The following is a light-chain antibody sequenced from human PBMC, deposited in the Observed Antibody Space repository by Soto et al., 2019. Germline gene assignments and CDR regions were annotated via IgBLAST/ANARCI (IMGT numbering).Light chain of an antibody. J-gene: IGLJ1*01. CDR3: SSYTGSSTYA. Sequence: QSVLTQRASVSGSPGQSITIYCTGTSSDVGGYNYVSWYQQHPGKAPKLMIYDVSNRPSGISNRFSGSKSGNTASLTISGLQAEDEADYYCSSYTGSSTYAFGTGTKVT. CDR1: SSDVGGYNY. V-gene: IGLV2-14*01. CDR2: DVS.